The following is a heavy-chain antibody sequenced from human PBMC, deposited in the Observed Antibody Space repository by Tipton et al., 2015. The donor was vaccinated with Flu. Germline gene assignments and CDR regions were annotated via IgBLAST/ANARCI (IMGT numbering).Heavy chain of an antibody. V-gene: IGHV3-48*03. CDR3: ARARIAAAGTPLHY. J-gene: IGHJ4*01. CDR1: GLTFSSYE. CDR2: ISSSGSTI. Sequence: VQLVQSGGGLVQPGGSLRLSCAASGLTFSSYEMNRVRRAPGKGLEWVSYISSSGSTIYYADSVKGRFTISRDNAKNSLYLQMNSLRAEDTAVYYCARARIAAAGTPLHYCVHGTLVTVSS. D-gene: IGHD6-13*01.